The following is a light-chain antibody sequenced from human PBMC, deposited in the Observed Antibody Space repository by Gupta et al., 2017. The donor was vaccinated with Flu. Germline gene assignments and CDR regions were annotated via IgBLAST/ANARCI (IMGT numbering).Light chain of an antibody. V-gene: IGLV2-11*01. CDR1: SSVVGGYNY. CDR2: AVS. CDR3: CAYTGSYLV. Sequence: QPALTQPRPLSGSPGQSLTISCTGTSSVVGGYNYVPWYQQPPAKAPKPMIFAVSTRPSGVPDRFSSSKSATTASLSISEVEDEDESYYYGCAYTGSYLVFGGGTKLTVL. J-gene: IGLJ2*01.